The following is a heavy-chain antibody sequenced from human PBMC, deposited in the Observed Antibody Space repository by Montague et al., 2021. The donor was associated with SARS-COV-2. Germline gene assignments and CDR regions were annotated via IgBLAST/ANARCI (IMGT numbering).Heavy chain of an antibody. V-gene: IGHV4-61*02. CDR1: GGSIRSGSYY. CDR2: IYSSGST. J-gene: IGHJ6*02. D-gene: IGHD4-17*01. CDR3: ARDYGDDSYYYGLDF. Sequence: TLSLTCTVSGGSIRSGSYYWSWIRQPPGKGLEWIGRIYSSGSTNYNPSLKSRVTMSLDTPKNQFSLKVSSLTAADTAVYYCARDYGDDSYYYGLDFWGQGTMVTVSS.